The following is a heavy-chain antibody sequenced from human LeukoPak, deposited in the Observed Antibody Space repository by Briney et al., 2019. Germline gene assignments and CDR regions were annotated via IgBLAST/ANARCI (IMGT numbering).Heavy chain of an antibody. CDR3: ARDSGWYFN. D-gene: IGHD6-19*01. Sequence: ASVKVSCKASGYTFTNSYIHWVRQAPGQVLEWMGLINPDGGNTNYAQNFQGRVTLTRDTSTSTAYMELSSLRSEDTAVYYCARDSGWYFNWGQGTLVSVSS. J-gene: IGHJ4*02. V-gene: IGHV1-46*01. CDR1: GYTFTNSY. CDR2: INPDGGNT.